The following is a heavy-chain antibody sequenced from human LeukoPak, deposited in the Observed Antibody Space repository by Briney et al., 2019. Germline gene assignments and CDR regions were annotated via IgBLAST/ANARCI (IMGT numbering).Heavy chain of an antibody. J-gene: IGHJ5*02. V-gene: IGHV4-38-2*02. Sequence: SETLSLTCTVSGYSISSGYYWGWIRQPPGKGLEWIGSIYHSGSTYYNPSLKSRVTISVDTSKNQFSLKLSSVTAADTAVCYCARGYYGSGSYKSLYNWFDPWGQGTLVTVSS. D-gene: IGHD3-10*01. CDR3: ARGYYGSGSYKSLYNWFDP. CDR2: IYHSGST. CDR1: GYSISSGYY.